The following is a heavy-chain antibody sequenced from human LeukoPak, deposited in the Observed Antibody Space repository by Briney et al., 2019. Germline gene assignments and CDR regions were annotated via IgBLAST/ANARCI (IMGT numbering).Heavy chain of an antibody. J-gene: IGHJ4*02. V-gene: IGHV3-48*02. CDR2: ISSSSSTI. CDR1: GFTFSSYS. D-gene: IGHD5-18*01. CDR3: ARDLRYSPGVFLDY. Sequence: GGSLRLSCAASGFTFSSYSMNWVRQAPGKELEWVSYISSSSSTIYYADSVKGRFTISRDNAKNSLFLQMNSLRDEDTAVYYCARDLRYSPGVFLDYWGQGTLVTVSS.